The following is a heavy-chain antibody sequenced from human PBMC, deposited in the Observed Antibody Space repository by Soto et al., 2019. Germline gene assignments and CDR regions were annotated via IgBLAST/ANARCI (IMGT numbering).Heavy chain of an antibody. V-gene: IGHV4-30-4*01. D-gene: IGHD3-10*01. CDR1: GGSISSVAYY. CDR3: ARVRGGRSGERTEFDS. Sequence: PSETLSLTCTVSGGSISSVAYYWSWIRQPPGKGLEWIWYIYYSGSTYYNPSLKIRVSISVDTYKNKFPRRVSAGTYADTAEYYCARVRGGRSGERTEFDSGGQGTLVTVSS. CDR2: IYYSGST. J-gene: IGHJ4*02.